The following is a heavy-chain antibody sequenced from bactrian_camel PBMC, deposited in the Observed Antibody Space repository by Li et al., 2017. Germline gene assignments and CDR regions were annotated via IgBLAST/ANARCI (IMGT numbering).Heavy chain of an antibody. J-gene: IGHJ4*01. Sequence: HVQLVESGGGSVQAGGSLGLACEVSGWPYTAACMGWFRQAPGKGLEWVASIYNDGAGTYYRDSVKGRFTISRDNAKYTAYLQMNSLKSEDTALYYCVELSRGMGPGQGTQVTVS. V-gene: IGHV3S6*01. D-gene: IGHD3*01. CDR2: IYNDGAGT. CDR1: GWPYTAAC.